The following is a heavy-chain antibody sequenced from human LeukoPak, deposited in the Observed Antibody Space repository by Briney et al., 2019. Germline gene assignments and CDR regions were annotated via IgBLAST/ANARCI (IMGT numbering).Heavy chain of an antibody. D-gene: IGHD2-15*01. CDR2: MNPNSGNT. CDR3: LYCSGGSCFSYGMDV. Sequence: GASVKVSCKASGYTFTSYDINWVRQATGHGLEWMGWMNPNSGNTGYAQNFQGRVAMTRNTSISTAYMELSSLRSEDTAVYYCLYCSGGSCFSYGMDVWGQGTTVTVSS. CDR1: GYTFTSYD. V-gene: IGHV1-8*01. J-gene: IGHJ6*02.